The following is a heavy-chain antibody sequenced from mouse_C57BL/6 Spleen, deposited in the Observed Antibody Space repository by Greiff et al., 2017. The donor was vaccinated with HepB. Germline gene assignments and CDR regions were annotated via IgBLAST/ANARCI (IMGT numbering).Heavy chain of an antibody. CDR1: GYTFTDYE. CDR2: IDPETGGT. Sequence: QVQLQQSGAELVRPGASVTLSCKASGYTFTDYEMHWVKQTPVHGLEWIGAIDPETGGTAYNQKFKGKAILTADKSSSTAYMELRSLTSEDSADYYCTRWYYYGSSTYFDVWGTGTTVTVSS. J-gene: IGHJ1*03. V-gene: IGHV1-15*01. CDR3: TRWYYYGSSTYFDV. D-gene: IGHD1-1*01.